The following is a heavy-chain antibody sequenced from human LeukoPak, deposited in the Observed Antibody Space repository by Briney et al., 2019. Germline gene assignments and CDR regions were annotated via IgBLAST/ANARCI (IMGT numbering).Heavy chain of an antibody. Sequence: PSETLSLTCTVSGGSISSGGYYWSWIRQHPGKGLEWIGYIYYSGSTYYNPSLKSRVTISVDTSKNQFSLKLSPVTAADTAVYYCARSPVYGSGSYYPYYFDYWGQGTLVTVSS. D-gene: IGHD3-10*01. CDR1: GGSISSGGYY. J-gene: IGHJ4*02. CDR3: ARSPVYGSGSYYPYYFDY. V-gene: IGHV4-31*03. CDR2: IYYSGST.